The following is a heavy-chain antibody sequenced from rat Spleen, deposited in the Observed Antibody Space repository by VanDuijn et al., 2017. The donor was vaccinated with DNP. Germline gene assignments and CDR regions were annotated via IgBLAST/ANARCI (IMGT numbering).Heavy chain of an antibody. J-gene: IGHJ4*01. CDR2: VNSAGST. CDR3: ARYSAIGTTAMDA. D-gene: IGHD1-5*01. CDR1: GYSITSSYR. V-gene: IGHV3-3*01. Sequence: EVQLQESGPGLLKPSQSLSLTCSVTGYSITSSYRWNWIRKFPGNKLEWMGSVNSAGSTNYNPSLKRRISITRDTSKNQFFLQVNSVTAEDTANYDCARYSAIGTTAMDAWGQGTSVTVSS.